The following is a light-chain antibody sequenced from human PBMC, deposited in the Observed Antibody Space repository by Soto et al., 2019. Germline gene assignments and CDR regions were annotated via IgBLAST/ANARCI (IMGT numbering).Light chain of an antibody. CDR3: SSYTNSNTLV. CDR1: SSDVGGYNY. V-gene: IGLV2-14*01. Sequence: QSALTQPAYVSGSPGQSITVSCTGTSSDVGGYNYVSWYQQHPGKAPKLMIYEVSNRPSGVSNRFSGSKSGNTASLTISGLQAEDEADYYCSSYTNSNTLVFGGGTKVTVL. CDR2: EVS. J-gene: IGLJ2*01.